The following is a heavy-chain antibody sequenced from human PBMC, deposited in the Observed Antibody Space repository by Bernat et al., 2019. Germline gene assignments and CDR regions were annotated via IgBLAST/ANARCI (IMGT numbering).Heavy chain of an antibody. CDR3: AGGPYYYGSGSYKRLDY. D-gene: IGHD3-10*01. J-gene: IGHJ4*02. CDR1: GFTFSSYG. CDR2: IWYDGSNK. V-gene: IGHV3-33*01. Sequence: QVQLVESGGGVVQPGRSLRLSCAASGFTFSSYGMHWVRQAPGKGLEWVAVIWYDGSNKYYADSVKGRFTISRDNSKNTLYLQMNSLRVEDTAVYYCAGGPYYYGSGSYKRLDYWGQGTLVTVSS.